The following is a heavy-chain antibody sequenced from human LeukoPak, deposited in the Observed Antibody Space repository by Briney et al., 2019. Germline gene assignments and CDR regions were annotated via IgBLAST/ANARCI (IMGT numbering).Heavy chain of an antibody. D-gene: IGHD2-15*01. CDR3: ARVVVVVAATPTYYYMDV. CDR1: GFTFSSYG. V-gene: IGHV3-33*01. J-gene: IGHJ6*03. CDR2: IWYDGSNK. Sequence: PGGSLRLSCAASGFTFSSYGMHWVRQAPGKGLEWAAVIWYDGSNKYYEDSVKGRFTISRDNSKNTLYLQMNSLRAEDTAVYYCARVVVVVAATPTYYYMDVWGKGTTVTVSS.